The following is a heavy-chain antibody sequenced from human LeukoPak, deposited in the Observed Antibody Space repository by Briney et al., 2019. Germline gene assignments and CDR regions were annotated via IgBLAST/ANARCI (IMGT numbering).Heavy chain of an antibody. D-gene: IGHD3-22*01. Sequence: SETLSLTCTVSGGSISSYYWSWIRQPAGKGLEWIGRIYTSGSTNYNPSLKSRVTISVDTSKNEFSLKLSSVTAADTAVYYCARDTYYYDSSGYFSVNYFDYWGQGTLVTVSS. V-gene: IGHV4-4*07. CDR1: GGSISSYY. CDR3: ARDTYYYDSSGYFSVNYFDY. J-gene: IGHJ4*02. CDR2: IYTSGST.